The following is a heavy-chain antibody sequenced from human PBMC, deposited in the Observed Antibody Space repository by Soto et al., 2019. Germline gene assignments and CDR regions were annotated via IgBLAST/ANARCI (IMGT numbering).Heavy chain of an antibody. CDR1: GFTFSGYG. Sequence: QVQLVESGGGVVQPGRSLRLSCAASGFTFSGYGMHWVRQAPGKGLEWVAVTRHDGSNTYYADSVRGRFTISRDNSNKMLYLQVNSLKAEDTAVYYCARDGGGTTTYFGSFDYWGRGTLVTVSS. CDR2: TRHDGSNT. D-gene: IGHD1-26*01. J-gene: IGHJ4*02. CDR3: ARDGGGTTTYFGSFDY. V-gene: IGHV3-33*01.